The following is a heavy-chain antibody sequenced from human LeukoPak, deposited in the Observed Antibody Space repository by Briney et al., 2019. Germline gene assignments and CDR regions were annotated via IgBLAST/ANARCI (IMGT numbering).Heavy chain of an antibody. Sequence: SVKVSCKASGGTFSSYAISWVRQAPGQGLEWMGGIIPIFGTANYAQKFQGRVTITADKSTSTAYMELSSLRSEDTAVYYCAMCLSGYYLGFDYWGQGTLVTVSS. CDR2: IIPIFGTA. CDR1: GGTFSSYA. J-gene: IGHJ4*02. CDR3: AMCLSGYYLGFDY. V-gene: IGHV1-69*06. D-gene: IGHD3-3*01.